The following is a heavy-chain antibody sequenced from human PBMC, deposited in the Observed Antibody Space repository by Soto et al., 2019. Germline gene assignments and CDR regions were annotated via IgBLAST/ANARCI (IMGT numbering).Heavy chain of an antibody. Sequence: GESLKISCKGSGYSFTSYWITWVRQMPGKGLEWMGRIDPSDSYTNYSPSFQGHVTFSADKSISTAYLQWSSLKASDTAMYYCARRHTDESEGPGQKVIYAGKGMDVWGQGTTVTAP. V-gene: IGHV5-10-1*01. CDR3: ARRHTDESEGPGQKVIYAGKGMDV. CDR1: GYSFTSYW. D-gene: IGHD3-10*01. CDR2: IDPSDSYT. J-gene: IGHJ6*02.